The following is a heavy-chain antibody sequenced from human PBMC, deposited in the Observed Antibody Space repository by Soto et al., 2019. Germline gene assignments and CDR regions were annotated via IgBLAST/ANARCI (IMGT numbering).Heavy chain of an antibody. J-gene: IGHJ4*02. Sequence: GGSLRLSCAASGFTLSHYWMHWVRQCPGGRLVWVSGVNGDGRGTHYADSVKGRFTISRDDARTTLYLQLNSLRADDTAGYYCSRAPHYGGSSGPEDYCGQGALGTVAS. CDR3: SRAPHYGGSSGPEDY. CDR1: GFTLSHYW. CDR2: VNGDGRGT. V-gene: IGHV3-74*01. D-gene: IGHD2-15*01.